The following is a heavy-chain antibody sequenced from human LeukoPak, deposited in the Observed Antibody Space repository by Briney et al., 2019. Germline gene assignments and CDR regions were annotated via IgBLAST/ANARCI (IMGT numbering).Heavy chain of an antibody. CDR2: ISGDGGST. Sequence: VGSLRLSCAASGFTFDDYAMHWVRQAPGKGLEWVSLISGDGGSTYYADSVKGRFTISRDNSKNSLYLQMNSLRTEDTALYYCAKDMKSTYYYDSSGYYGYWGQGTLVTVSS. CDR1: GFTFDDYA. D-gene: IGHD3-22*01. CDR3: AKDMKSTYYYDSSGYYGY. J-gene: IGHJ4*02. V-gene: IGHV3-43*02.